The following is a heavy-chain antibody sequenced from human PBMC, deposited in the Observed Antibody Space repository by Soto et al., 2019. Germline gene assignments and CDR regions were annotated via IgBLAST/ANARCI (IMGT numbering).Heavy chain of an antibody. V-gene: IGHV5-10-1*01. CDR3: ARHERITIFGVVHYYYYGMDV. CDR2: IDPSDSYT. CDR1: GYSFTSYW. J-gene: IGHJ6*02. D-gene: IGHD3-3*01. Sequence: PGESLKISCKGSGYSFTSYWISWVRQMPGKGLEWMGRIDPSDSYTNYSPSFQGHVTISADKSISTAYLQWSSLKASDTAMYYCARHERITIFGVVHYYYYGMDVWGQGTTVTVYS.